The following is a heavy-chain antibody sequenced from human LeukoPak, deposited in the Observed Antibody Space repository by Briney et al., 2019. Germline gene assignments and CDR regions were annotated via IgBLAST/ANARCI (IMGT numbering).Heavy chain of an antibody. CDR1: GYTITGYY. CDR3: ASGTLAAAGTLY. J-gene: IGHJ4*02. CDR2: ISAYNGNT. D-gene: IGHD6-13*01. V-gene: IGHV1-18*04. Sequence: ASVKVSCKASGYTITGYYIHWVRQAPGQGLEWMGWISAYNGNTNYAQKLQGRVTMTTDTSTSTAYMELRSLRSDGTAVYYCASGTLAAAGTLYWGQGTLVTVSS.